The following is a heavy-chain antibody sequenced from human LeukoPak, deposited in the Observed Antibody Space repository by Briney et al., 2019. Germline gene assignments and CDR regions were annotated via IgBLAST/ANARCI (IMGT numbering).Heavy chain of an antibody. CDR1: GYTFTSYY. CDR3: ARTYYYDSSGKYYFDY. J-gene: IGHJ4*02. CDR2: INPSGGST. Sequence: ALVKVSCKASGYTFTSYYMHWVRQAPGQGLEWMGIINPSGGSTSYAQKFQGRVTMTRDTSTSTVYMELSSLRSEDTAVYYCARTYYYDSSGKYYFDYWGQGTLVTVSS. D-gene: IGHD3-22*01. V-gene: IGHV1-46*01.